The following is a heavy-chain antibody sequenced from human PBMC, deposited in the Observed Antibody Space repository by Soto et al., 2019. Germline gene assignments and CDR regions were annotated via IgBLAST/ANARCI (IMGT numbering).Heavy chain of an antibody. V-gene: IGHV4-31*03. CDR2: IYYSGST. J-gene: IGHJ2*01. Sequence: QVQLQESGPGLVKPSQTLSLTCTVSGGSISSGGYYWSWIRQHPGKGLEWIGYIYYSGSTYYNPSLKSRVTISVDTSKPQLSLKLSSVTAAAPAVYYRASYHRLTGDLVRDWYCALWGRGTL. CDR1: GGSISSGGYY. CDR3: ASYHRLTGDLVRDWYCAL. D-gene: IGHD7-27*01.